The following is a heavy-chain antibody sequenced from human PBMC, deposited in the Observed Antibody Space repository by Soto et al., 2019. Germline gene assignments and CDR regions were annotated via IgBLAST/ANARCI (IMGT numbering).Heavy chain of an antibody. J-gene: IGHJ4*02. CDR2: INHSGST. CDR3: ASSIREVEAAYYFDY. D-gene: IGHD2-15*01. Sequence: PSETLSLTCAVYGGSFSGYYWSWIRQPPGKGLEWIGEINHSGSTNYNPSLKSRVTISVDTSKNQFSLKLSSVTAADTAVYYCASSIREVEAAYYFDYGGQEPLVPVSS. CDR1: GGSFSGYY. V-gene: IGHV4-34*01.